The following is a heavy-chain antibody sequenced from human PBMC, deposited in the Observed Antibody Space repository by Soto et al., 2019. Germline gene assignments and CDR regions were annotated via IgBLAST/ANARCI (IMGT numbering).Heavy chain of an antibody. V-gene: IGHV4-59*08. J-gene: IGHJ6*02. CDR1: GGSITYINNHY. CDR2: ISDTAYT. Sequence: QVQLQASGPGLVKPSETLSLTCTVSGGSITYINNHYCSWFQLPPGKGLEWIGYISDTAYTSYNPSLKGRVSISVDTSKNQFSLTLTSVTAADTAVYYCARQGFGVIHGLVDVWGQGTTVTVSS. CDR3: ARQGFGVIHGLVDV. D-gene: IGHD3-10*01.